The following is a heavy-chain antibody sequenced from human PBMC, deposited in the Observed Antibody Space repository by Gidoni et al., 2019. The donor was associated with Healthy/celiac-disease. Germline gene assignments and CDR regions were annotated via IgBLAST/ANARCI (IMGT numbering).Heavy chain of an antibody. D-gene: IGHD5-18*01. CDR2: INHSGST. CDR3: ARGTDMGSYNWFDP. J-gene: IGHJ5*02. V-gene: IGHV4-34*01. Sequence: QAQLQQWGSGLLNPSKTLSLTFAGYGGSFSGYYWSWIRQPPGKGLECTEEINHSGSTNYNPSLKSRVTISVDTSKNQFSLKLRSVTAADTAVYYCARGTDMGSYNWFDPWGQGTLVTVSS. CDR1: GGSFSGYY.